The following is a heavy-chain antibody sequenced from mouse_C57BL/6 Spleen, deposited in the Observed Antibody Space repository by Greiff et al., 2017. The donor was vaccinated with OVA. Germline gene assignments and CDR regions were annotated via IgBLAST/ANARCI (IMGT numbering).Heavy chain of an antibody. V-gene: IGHV1-80*01. CDR2: IYPGDGDT. CDR1: GYAFSSYW. Sequence: LVESGAELVKPGASVKISCKASGYAFSSYWMNWVKQRPGKGLEWIGQIYPGDGDTNYNGKVKGKATLTADKSSSTAYMQLSSLTSEDSAVYFCARFPYDSPFAYWGQGTLVTVSA. J-gene: IGHJ3*01. D-gene: IGHD2-4*01. CDR3: ARFPYDSPFAY.